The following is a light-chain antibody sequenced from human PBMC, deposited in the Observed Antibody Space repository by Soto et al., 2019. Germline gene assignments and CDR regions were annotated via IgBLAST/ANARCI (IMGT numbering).Light chain of an antibody. CDR1: QGIRNG. J-gene: IGKJ1*01. Sequence: DIQMTQSPSSLSASVGDRVTITCRASQGIRNGLAWYQQKPGKAPKRLIYAVSSLQSGVQSRFSGSGSGTEFTLTISSRQPEDFATYYCLQHDSYPQTFGQGTKVEIK. V-gene: IGKV1-17*01. CDR3: LQHDSYPQT. CDR2: AVS.